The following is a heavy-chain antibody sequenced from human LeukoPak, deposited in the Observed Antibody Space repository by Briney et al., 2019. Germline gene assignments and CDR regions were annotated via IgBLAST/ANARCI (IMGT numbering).Heavy chain of an antibody. V-gene: IGHV3-7*01. CDR3: VRDGGVSGYDLLDY. D-gene: IGHD5-12*01. CDR2: INQDGSKE. CDR1: GFIFSNYW. J-gene: IGHJ4*02. Sequence: GGSLRLSCTASGFIFSNYWMTWVRQAPGKGLEWVAQINQDGSKEYYIDFVKARFSISRDNARNSLSLQMNSLRAEDTAVYYCVRDGGVSGYDLLDYWGQGTLVTVSS.